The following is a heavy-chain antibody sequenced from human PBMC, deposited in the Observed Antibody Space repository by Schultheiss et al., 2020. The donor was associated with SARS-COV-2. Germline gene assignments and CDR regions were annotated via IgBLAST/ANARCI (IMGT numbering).Heavy chain of an antibody. Sequence: SETLSLTCTVSGGSISSGGYYWSWIRQHPGKGLEWIGSIYYSGSTYYNPSLKSRVTISVDTSKNQFSLKLSSVTAADTAVYYCARGYEWLAEAFDYWGQGTLVTVSS. D-gene: IGHD6-19*01. CDR3: ARGYEWLAEAFDY. CDR2: IYYSGST. V-gene: IGHV4-39*07. CDR1: GGSISSGGYY. J-gene: IGHJ4*02.